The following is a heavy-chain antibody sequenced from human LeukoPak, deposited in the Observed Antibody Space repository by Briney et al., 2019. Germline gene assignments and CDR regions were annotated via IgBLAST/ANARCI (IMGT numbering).Heavy chain of an antibody. J-gene: IGHJ4*02. V-gene: IGHV1-3*01. D-gene: IGHD1-26*01. CDR1: GYTFTSYA. CDR2: INAGNGNT. Sequence: ASVKVSCKASGYTFTSYAMHWVRQAPGQRLEWMGWINAGNGNTKYSQKFQGRVTITRDTSASTAYMELSSLRSEDTAVYYCARERTMIVGAIRGAFDYWGQGTLVTVSS. CDR3: ARERTMIVGAIRGAFDY.